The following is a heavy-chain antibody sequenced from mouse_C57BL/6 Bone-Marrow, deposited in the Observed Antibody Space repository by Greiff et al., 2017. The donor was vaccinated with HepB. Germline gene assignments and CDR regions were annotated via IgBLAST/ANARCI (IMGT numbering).Heavy chain of an antibody. CDR2: INPGSGGT. CDR3: ARWGWDGGFDY. D-gene: IGHD4-1*01. V-gene: IGHV1-54*01. CDR1: GYAFTNYL. J-gene: IGHJ2*01. Sequence: VQLQQSGAELVRPGTSVKVSCKASGYAFTNYLIEWVKQRPGQGLEWIGVINPGSGGTNYNEKFKGKATLTADKSSSTDYMQLSSLTSEDSAVYFCARWGWDGGFDYWGQGTTLTVSS.